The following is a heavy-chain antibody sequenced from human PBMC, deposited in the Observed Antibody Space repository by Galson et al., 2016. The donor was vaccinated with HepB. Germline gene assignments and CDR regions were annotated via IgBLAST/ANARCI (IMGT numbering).Heavy chain of an antibody. D-gene: IGHD3-10*01. CDR2: IWYDGSNK. V-gene: IGHV3-33*01. Sequence: SLRLSCAASGFTFNNYAIHWVRQTPGQGLEWVAVIWYDGSNKYYSDSVRGRFTISRDNSKNTSYLQMNSLRAADTAVYYCVRARGSYASGIGHWGQGTLVTVSS. J-gene: IGHJ4*02. CDR3: VRARGSYASGIGH. CDR1: GFTFNNYA.